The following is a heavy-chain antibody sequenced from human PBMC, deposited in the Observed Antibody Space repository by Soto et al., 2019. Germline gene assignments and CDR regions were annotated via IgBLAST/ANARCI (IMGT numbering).Heavy chain of an antibody. V-gene: IGHV4-30-2*01. CDR2: IYHSGST. CDR3: CRGFGGKGYFDL. D-gene: IGHD1-26*01. J-gene: IGHJ2*01. CDR1: GGSISSGGYS. Sequence: QLQLQESGSGLVKPSQTLSLTCAVSGGSISSGGYSWSWIRQPPGKGLEWIGYIYHSGSTYYNPSPKGWGTKSGERAKDQVPPKVRSLAAAETGGLYWCRGFGGKGYFDLWGRGTLVTVSS.